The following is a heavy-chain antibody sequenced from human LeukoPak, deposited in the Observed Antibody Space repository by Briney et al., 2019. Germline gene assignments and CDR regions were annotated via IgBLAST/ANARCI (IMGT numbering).Heavy chain of an antibody. J-gene: IGHJ4*02. V-gene: IGHV3-48*03. CDR2: ISSSGSTI. CDR3: AKVDDYVWGSYRPIDYFDY. CDR1: GFTFSSYE. D-gene: IGHD3-16*02. Sequence: PGGSLRLSCAASGFTFSSYEMNWVRQAPGKGLEWVSYISSSGSTIYYADSVKGRFTISRDNAKNSLYLQMNSLRAEDTAVYYCAKVDDYVWGSYRPIDYFDYWGQGTLVTVSS.